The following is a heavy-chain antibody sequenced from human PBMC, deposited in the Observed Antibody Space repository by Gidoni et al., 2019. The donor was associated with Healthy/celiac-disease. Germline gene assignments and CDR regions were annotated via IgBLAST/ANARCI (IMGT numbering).Heavy chain of an antibody. CDR1: GFTFSSYA. D-gene: IGHD4-4*01. J-gene: IGHJ6*02. Sequence: QVQLVESGGGVFQPGRSLRLSCAASGFTFSSYAMHWVRQAPGKGLEWVAVISYDGSNKYYADSVKGRFTISRDNSKNTLYLQMNSLRAEDTAVYYCARDAAVTTFYYYYGMDVWGQGTTVTVSS. V-gene: IGHV3-30*04. CDR2: ISYDGSNK. CDR3: ARDAAVTTFYYYYGMDV.